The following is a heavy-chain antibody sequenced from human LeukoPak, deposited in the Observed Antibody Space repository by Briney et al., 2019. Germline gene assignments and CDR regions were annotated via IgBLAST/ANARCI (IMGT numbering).Heavy chain of an antibody. Sequence: GGSLRLSCAASGFTFSSYGMHRVRQAPGKGLEWVAVISYDGSNKYYADSVKGRFTISRDNSKNTLYLQMNSLRAEDTAVYYCAKDLGSTYDILTGYSYYYYMDVWGKGTTVTISS. V-gene: IGHV3-30*18. D-gene: IGHD3-9*01. CDR2: ISYDGSNK. CDR3: AKDLGSTYDILTGYSYYYYMDV. J-gene: IGHJ6*03. CDR1: GFTFSSYG.